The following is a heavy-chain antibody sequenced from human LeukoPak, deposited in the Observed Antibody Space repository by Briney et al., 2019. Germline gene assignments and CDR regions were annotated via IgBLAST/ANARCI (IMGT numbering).Heavy chain of an antibody. Sequence: GSLRLSCTASGFTFGDYAMSWVRQAPGKGLEWVGFIRSKAYGGTTEYAASVKGRFTISRDDSKSIAYLQMNSLKTEDTAVYYCTRGFGYCSSTSCSGLYWGQGTLVTVSS. CDR1: GFTFGDYA. J-gene: IGHJ4*02. CDR2: IRSKAYGGTT. V-gene: IGHV3-49*04. CDR3: TRGFGYCSSTSCSGLY. D-gene: IGHD2-2*01.